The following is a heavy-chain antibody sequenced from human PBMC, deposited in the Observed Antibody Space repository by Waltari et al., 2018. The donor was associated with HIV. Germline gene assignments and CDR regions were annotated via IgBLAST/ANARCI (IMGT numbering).Heavy chain of an antibody. V-gene: IGHV6-1*01. J-gene: IGHJ1*01. CDR3: ARGVIAARPSPEYFQH. CDR1: GDSVSSNSAA. Sequence: QVQLQQSGPGLVKPSQTLSLTCAISGDSVSSNSAAWNWIRQSPSRGLEWLGRTYYRSKWYNDYAVSVKSRITINPDTAKNQFSLQLNSVTPEDTAVYYCARGVIAARPSPEYFQHWGQGTLVTVSS. D-gene: IGHD6-6*01. CDR2: TYYRSKWYN.